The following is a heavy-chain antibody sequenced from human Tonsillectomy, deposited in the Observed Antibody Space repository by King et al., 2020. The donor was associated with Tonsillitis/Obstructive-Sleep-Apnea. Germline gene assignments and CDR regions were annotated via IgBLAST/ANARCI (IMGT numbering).Heavy chain of an antibody. CDR2: IYPGDSDT. CDR3: ARQVLGGYSYVSN. V-gene: IGHV5-51*01. J-gene: IGHJ4*02. D-gene: IGHD5-18*01. CDR1: GYSFTSYW. Sequence: VQLVESGAEVKKPGESLKISCKGSGYSFTSYWIGWVRQMPGKGLEWMGIIYPGDSDTRTSPSFQGQVTISADKPISTAYLHGSSLKASDTAMYYCARQVLGGYSYVSNWGQGTLVTVSS.